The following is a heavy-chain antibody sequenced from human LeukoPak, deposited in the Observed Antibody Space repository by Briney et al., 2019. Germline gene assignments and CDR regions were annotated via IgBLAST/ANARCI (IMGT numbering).Heavy chain of an antibody. Sequence: SQTLSLTCAISGDSVSSNSAAWNWIRQSPSRGLEWLGRTYYRSKWYNDYAVSVKSRITINPDTSKNQFSLQLNSVTPEDTAVYYCARGGVGSGSSKPHNYYYYMDVWGKGTTVTVSS. D-gene: IGHD3-10*01. J-gene: IGHJ6*03. CDR3: ARGGVGSGSSKPHNYYYYMDV. CDR1: GDSVSSNSAA. CDR2: TYYRSKWYN. V-gene: IGHV6-1*01.